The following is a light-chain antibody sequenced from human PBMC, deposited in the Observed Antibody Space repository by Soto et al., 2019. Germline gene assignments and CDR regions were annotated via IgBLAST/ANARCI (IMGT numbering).Light chain of an antibody. J-gene: IGKJ1*01. V-gene: IGKV1-5*03. Sequence: DIQMTQSPSTLSAFVGDSVTITCRASQSISSWLAWYQQRPGKAPNLLIYKASTLESGVPPRFSGSESGTQFILTISGLQPEDFATYYCQQYATYPWTFGQGTKVDIK. CDR2: KAS. CDR1: QSISSW. CDR3: QQYATYPWT.